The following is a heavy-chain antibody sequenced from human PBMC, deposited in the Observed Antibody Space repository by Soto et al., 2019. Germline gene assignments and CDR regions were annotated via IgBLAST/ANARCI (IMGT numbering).Heavy chain of an antibody. CDR1: GFTFSSYA. J-gene: IGHJ6*03. Sequence: GGSLRLSCAASGFTFSSYAMSWVRQAPGKGLEWVSAISGSGGSTYYADSVKGRFTISRDNSKNTLYLQMNSLRAEDTAVYYCAKRALSIRADYYYYYMDVWGKGTTVTVSS. V-gene: IGHV3-23*01. D-gene: IGHD4-4*01. CDR3: AKRALSIRADYYYYYMDV. CDR2: ISGSGGST.